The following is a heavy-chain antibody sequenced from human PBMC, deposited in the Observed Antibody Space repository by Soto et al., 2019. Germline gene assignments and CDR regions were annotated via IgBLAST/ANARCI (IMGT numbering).Heavy chain of an antibody. V-gene: IGHV3-30*18. CDR2: ISYDGSNK. Sequence: QMQLVESGGGVVQPGRSLRLSCAASGFTFSSHGMHWVRQAPGKGLEWVAVISYDGSNKYYADSVKGRFTISRDNSKNTLYLQMNSLRAEDTAVYYCAKTAYGSGITPFDYWGQGTLVTVSS. D-gene: IGHD3-10*01. CDR1: GFTFSSHG. CDR3: AKTAYGSGITPFDY. J-gene: IGHJ4*02.